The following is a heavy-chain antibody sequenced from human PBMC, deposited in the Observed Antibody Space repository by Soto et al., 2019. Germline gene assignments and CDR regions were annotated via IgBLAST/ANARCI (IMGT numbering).Heavy chain of an antibody. V-gene: IGHV5-51*01. Sequence: PVELLKISCRGSEESCTSYCVGWVRKMPGKGLEWMGIIYPGDSDTRYSPSFQGQVTISADKSISTAYLQMSSLRAEDTALYYCAKAPSFGVVTYIDYWGQGTLVTVST. J-gene: IGHJ4*02. CDR1: EESCTSYC. CDR3: AKAPSFGVVTYIDY. CDR2: IYPGDSDT. D-gene: IGHD3-3*01.